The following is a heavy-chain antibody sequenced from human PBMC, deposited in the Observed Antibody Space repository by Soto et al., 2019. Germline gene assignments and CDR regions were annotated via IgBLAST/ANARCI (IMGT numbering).Heavy chain of an antibody. CDR1: GFTFSSYA. Sequence: VQLLESGGGLVQPGGSLRLSCAASGFTFSSYAMTWVRQAPGKGLEWVSALSGSGVSTYYADSVKGRFTISRDNSKNPLYLQMNSLRAEDTAVYYCAKGGGSKDYYDTSGYYLYYYYAMDVWGQVTTVTVSS. CDR3: AKGGGSKDYYDTSGYYLYYYYAMDV. D-gene: IGHD3-22*01. CDR2: LSGSGVST. V-gene: IGHV3-23*01. J-gene: IGHJ6*02.